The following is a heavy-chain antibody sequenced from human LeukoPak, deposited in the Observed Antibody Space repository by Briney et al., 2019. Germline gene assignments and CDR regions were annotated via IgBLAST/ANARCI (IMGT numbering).Heavy chain of an antibody. CDR1: GYSISSTYY. Sequence: SETLSLTCAVSGYSISSTYYWGWIRQPPGKGLEWIGSIYHSGSTYYNPSLKSRVTISVDTSQNKFSLKLTSVTAADTAVYYCARSTYCGGDCYSNYYYMDVWGDGTTVTVSS. D-gene: IGHD2-21*02. CDR3: ARSTYCGGDCYSNYYYMDV. J-gene: IGHJ6*03. CDR2: IYHSGST. V-gene: IGHV4-38-2*01.